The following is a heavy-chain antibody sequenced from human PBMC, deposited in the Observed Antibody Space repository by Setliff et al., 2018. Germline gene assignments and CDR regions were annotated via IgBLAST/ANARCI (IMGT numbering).Heavy chain of an antibody. V-gene: IGHV4-61*09. CDR1: GASIGSGSHY. CDR2: IYTNGAT. J-gene: IGHJ6*02. CDR3: AKEYVVISFVRNSHQHYGMDV. D-gene: IGHD2-21*01. Sequence: PSETLSLTCTVSGASIGSGSHYWSWIRQSAGKGLEWIGHIYTNGATSYSPSLKSRVSISADTSKNVLSLRLTSVTAADTAVYYCAKEYVVISFVRNSHQHYGMDVWGPGTTVTVSS.